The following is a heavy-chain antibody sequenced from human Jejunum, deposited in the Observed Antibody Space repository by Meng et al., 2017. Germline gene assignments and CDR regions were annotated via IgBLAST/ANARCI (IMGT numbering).Heavy chain of an antibody. CDR2: IYWDDDK. V-gene: IGHV2-5*02. J-gene: IGHJ6*02. D-gene: IGHD2-2*01. Sequence: SGPTLVKPTQTLTLTCTFSGFSLSTSGVGVGWIRQPPGKALEWLGIIYWDDDKRYSPSLKNRLTVTKDTSKNQVFLTMNNMDPVDTATYYCAHRRPSYAVPYGMDVWGQGTLVTVS. CDR3: AHRRPSYAVPYGMDV. CDR1: GFSLSTSGVG.